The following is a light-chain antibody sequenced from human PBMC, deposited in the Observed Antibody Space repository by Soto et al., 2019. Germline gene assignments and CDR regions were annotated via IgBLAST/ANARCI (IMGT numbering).Light chain of an antibody. V-gene: IGKV3-11*01. Sequence: EIVLTQSPATLSLSPGERATLSCRASQSVKTFLVWYQHRPGQAPRVLIYDASHRATGIPARFSGSGSGTDFTLTISSLEPEDAALYYCQQRSNWPPINFGQGTRLEIK. CDR3: QQRSNWPPIN. CDR1: QSVKTF. CDR2: DAS. J-gene: IGKJ5*01.